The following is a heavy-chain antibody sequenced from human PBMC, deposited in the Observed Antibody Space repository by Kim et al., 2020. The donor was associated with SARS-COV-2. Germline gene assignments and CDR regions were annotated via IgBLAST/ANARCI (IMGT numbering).Heavy chain of an antibody. CDR2: IYYSGST. CDR1: GGSISSYY. CDR3: ARGAYGDYTAY. J-gene: IGHJ4*02. D-gene: IGHD4-17*01. V-gene: IGHV4-59*01. Sequence: SETLSLTCTVSGGSISSYYWSWIRQPPGKGLEWIGYIYYSGSTNYNPSLKSRVTISVDTSKNQFSLKLSSVTAADTAGYYCARGAYGDYTAYWGQGTLVTVSS.